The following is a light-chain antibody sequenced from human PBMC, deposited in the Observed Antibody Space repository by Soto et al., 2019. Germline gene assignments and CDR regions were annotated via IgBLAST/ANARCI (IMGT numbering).Light chain of an antibody. Sequence: QSVLTQPPSVSGAPGQRVTISCTGSSSNIGAGYDVHWYQQHPGTAPKLLIYGNSNRPSGVPDRFSGSKSGTSASLAITGLQDEDEADYYCQSYDSSLSAHVVFGGGTKVTVL. J-gene: IGLJ2*01. V-gene: IGLV1-40*01. CDR1: SSNIGAGYD. CDR2: GNS. CDR3: QSYDSSLSAHVV.